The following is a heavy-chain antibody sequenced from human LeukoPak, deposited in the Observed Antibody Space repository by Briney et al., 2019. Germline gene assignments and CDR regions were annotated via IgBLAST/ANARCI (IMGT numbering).Heavy chain of an antibody. J-gene: IGHJ4*02. CDR2: ISGGDGST. D-gene: IGHD2-15*01. CDR1: EFTLSSYA. Sequence: PGGSLRLSCAASEFTLSSYAMSWVRQAPGKGLEWVSTISGGDGSTYYAVSVKGRFTISRDNSKNTVYLQMNSLRAEDTAVYYCAKSGLNRFDYWGQGTLVTVSS. CDR3: AKSGLNRFDY. V-gene: IGHV3-23*01.